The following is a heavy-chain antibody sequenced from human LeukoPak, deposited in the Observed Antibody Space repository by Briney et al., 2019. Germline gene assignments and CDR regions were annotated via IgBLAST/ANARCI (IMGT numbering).Heavy chain of an antibody. CDR3: AKDRTRPYCSSTSCYGGGDY. Sequence: PGGSLRLSCAASGFTFSSYAMSWVRRAPGKGLEWVSAISGSGGSTYYADSVKGRFTISRDNSKNTLYLQMNSLRAEDTAVYYCAKDRTRPYCSSTSCYGGGDYWGQGTLVTVSS. CDR2: ISGSGGST. J-gene: IGHJ4*02. D-gene: IGHD2-2*01. V-gene: IGHV3-23*01. CDR1: GFTFSSYA.